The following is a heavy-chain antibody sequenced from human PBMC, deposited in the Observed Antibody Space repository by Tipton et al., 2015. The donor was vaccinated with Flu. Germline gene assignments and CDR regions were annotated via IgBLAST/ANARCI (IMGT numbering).Heavy chain of an antibody. D-gene: IGHD5-12*01. CDR2: ISYDGSNK. CDR3: ARSIVATTSPYYYGMDV. Sequence: SLRLSCAASGLTFSSYAMHWVRQAPGKGLEWVAVISYDGSNKYYADSVKGRFTISRDNSKNTLYLQMNSLRAEDTAVYYCARSIVATTSPYYYGMDVWGQGP. V-gene: IGHV3-30*04. J-gene: IGHJ6*02. CDR1: GLTFSSYA.